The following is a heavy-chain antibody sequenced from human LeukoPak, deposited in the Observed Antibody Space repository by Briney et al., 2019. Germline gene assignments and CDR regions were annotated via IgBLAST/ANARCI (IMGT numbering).Heavy chain of an antibody. D-gene: IGHD2-2*01. CDR3: ARGRGCSSRSCYPDH. CDR2: ISSSSSYI. J-gene: IGHJ5*02. V-gene: IGHV3-21*01. Sequence: GGSLRLSCAASGFTFSSYSMNWVRQAPGKGLEWVSSISSSSSYIYYADSVKGRFTISRDNAKNSVYLQMNSLRAEDTAVYYCARGRGCSSRSCYPDHWGQRPLHTVSS. CDR1: GFTFSSYS.